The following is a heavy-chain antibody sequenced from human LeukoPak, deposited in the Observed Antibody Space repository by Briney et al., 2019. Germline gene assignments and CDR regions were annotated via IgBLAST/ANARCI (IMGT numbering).Heavy chain of an antibody. D-gene: IGHD7-27*01. CDR2: ISGTGVGT. CDR3: AKDGGLWVSAHWGDS. V-gene: IGHV3-23*01. Sequence: GGSLRLSCAASGFTFNTYAMNWVRQAPGKGLEWVSDISGTGVGTYYADSVKGRFTVSRDNSKNTLFLQMNSLRAEDTAVYYCAKDGGLWVSAHWGDSWGRGTLVTVSS. J-gene: IGHJ4*02. CDR1: GFTFNTYA.